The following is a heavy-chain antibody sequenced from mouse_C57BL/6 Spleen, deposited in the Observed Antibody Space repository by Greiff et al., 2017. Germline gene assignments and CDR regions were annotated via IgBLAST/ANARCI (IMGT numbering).Heavy chain of an antibody. J-gene: IGHJ4*01. Sequence: QVQLQQPGAELVRPGSSVKLSCKASGYTFTSYWMHWVKQRPIQGLEWIGNSDPSDSETHYNQKFKDKATLTVDKSSSTAYMQLSSLTSEDSAVYYCASGGYGYDDDYAMDYWGQGTSVTVSS. CDR3: ASGGYGYDDDYAMDY. V-gene: IGHV1-52*01. D-gene: IGHD2-2*01. CDR1: GYTFTSYW. CDR2: SDPSDSET.